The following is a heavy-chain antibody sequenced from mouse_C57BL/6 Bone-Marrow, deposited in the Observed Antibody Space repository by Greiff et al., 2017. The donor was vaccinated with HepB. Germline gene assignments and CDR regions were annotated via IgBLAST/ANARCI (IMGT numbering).Heavy chain of an antibody. V-gene: IGHV1-81*01. J-gene: IGHJ2*01. Sequence: VQLQQFGAELARPGASVKLSCKASGYTFTSYGISWVKQSTGQGLEWIGEIYPRSGNTYYNEKFKGKATLTADKSSSTAYMELRSLTSEDSAVYFCARWNYYGSRYYFDYWGQGTTLTVSS. CDR2: IYPRSGNT. D-gene: IGHD1-1*01. CDR3: ARWNYYGSRYYFDY. CDR1: GYTFTSYG.